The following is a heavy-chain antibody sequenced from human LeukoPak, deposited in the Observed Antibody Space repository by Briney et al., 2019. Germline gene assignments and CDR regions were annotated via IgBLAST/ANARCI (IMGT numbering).Heavy chain of an antibody. J-gene: IGHJ4*02. CDR2: ISSSSSYI. CDR1: GFTFSSYS. Sequence: GGSLRLSCAASGFTFSSYSMNWVRQAPGKGLEWVSSISSSSSYIYYADSVKGRFTISRDNAKNSLYLQMNSLRAEDTAVYYCARDKESGNSWYYFDNWGQGTLVTVSS. CDR3: ARDKESGNSWYYFDN. D-gene: IGHD6-13*01. V-gene: IGHV3-21*01.